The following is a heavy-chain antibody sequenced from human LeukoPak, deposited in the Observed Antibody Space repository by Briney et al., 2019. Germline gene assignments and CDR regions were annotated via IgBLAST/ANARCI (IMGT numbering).Heavy chain of an antibody. V-gene: IGHV1-18*01. CDR2: NSAYNGNT. D-gene: IGHD2-8*01. Sequence: AASVKVSCKASGYTFTNYGISWVRQAPGQGLEWMGWNSAYNGNTNYAQKLQGRVTMTTDTSTSTAYMELRSLRSDDTAVYYCARVPTNRVYVIKDYFDYWGQGTLVTVSS. J-gene: IGHJ4*02. CDR1: GYTFTNYG. CDR3: ARVPTNRVYVIKDYFDY.